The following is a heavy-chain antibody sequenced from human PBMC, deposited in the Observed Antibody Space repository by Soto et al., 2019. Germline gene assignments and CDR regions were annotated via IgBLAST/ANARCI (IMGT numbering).Heavy chain of an antibody. Sequence: QVQLQESGPGLVKPSQTLSLTCTVSGGSISSGDYYWSWIRQPPGKGLEWIGYIYYSGSTYYNPSLKSRVTISVDKAKDQFSLEVSTVTVADTAVYYWSRDRNGLGNFSNYNWFDPWGQGTLVTVSS. V-gene: IGHV4-30-4*01. J-gene: IGHJ5*02. CDR2: IYYSGST. CDR3: SRDRNGLGNFSNYNWFDP. D-gene: IGHD3-3*01. CDR1: GGSISSGDYY.